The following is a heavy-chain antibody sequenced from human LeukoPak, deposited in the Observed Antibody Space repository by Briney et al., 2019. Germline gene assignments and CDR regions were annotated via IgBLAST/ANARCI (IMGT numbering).Heavy chain of an antibody. D-gene: IGHD3-10*01. J-gene: IGHJ4*02. CDR3: ARAEVLPDYYAISGGFDY. V-gene: IGHV4-59*01. CDR2: IYYSGST. Sequence: TTSETLSLTCTVSGGSISSYYWSWIRQPPGKGLEWIGYIYYSGSTNYNPSLKGRVTISVDTSRNQFSLKLSSVTAADTAVYYCARAEVLPDYYAISGGFDYWGQGTLVTVSS. CDR1: GGSISSYY.